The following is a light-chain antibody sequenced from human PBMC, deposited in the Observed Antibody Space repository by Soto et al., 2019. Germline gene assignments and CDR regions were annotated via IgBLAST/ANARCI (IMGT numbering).Light chain of an antibody. CDR2: DVS. J-gene: IGLJ1*01. V-gene: IGLV2-11*01. Sequence: QSVLTQPRSVSGSPGQSVTISCTGTSSDVGGYNYVSWYQQHPGKAPKLMIYDVSKRPSGVPDRFSGSKSGNTASLTISGLQAEDEAHYYCCSYAGSYTWVFGTGTKLTVL. CDR1: SSDVGGYNY. CDR3: CSYAGSYTWV.